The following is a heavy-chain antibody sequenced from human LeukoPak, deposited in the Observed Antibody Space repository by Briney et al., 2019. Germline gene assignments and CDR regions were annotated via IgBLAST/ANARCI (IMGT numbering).Heavy chain of an antibody. CDR1: GFTFSSYG. J-gene: IGHJ4*02. D-gene: IGHD3-3*02. CDR3: AKDFLGFLEWLPPDY. CDR2: IRYDGSNK. Sequence: GGSLRLPCAASGFTFSSYGMHWVRQAPGKGLEGVAFIRYDGSNKYYADSVKGRFTISRDNSKNTLYLQMNSLRAEDTAVYYCAKDFLGFLEWLPPDYWGQGTLVTVSS. V-gene: IGHV3-30*02.